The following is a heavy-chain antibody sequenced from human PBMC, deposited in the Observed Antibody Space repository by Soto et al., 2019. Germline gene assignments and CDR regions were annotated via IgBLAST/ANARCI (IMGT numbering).Heavy chain of an antibody. CDR1: SGPSRSHN. J-gene: IGHJ6*02. Sequence: QVQLQQSGPGLVKPSETLSLTCTVSSGPSRSHNWGWIRQPPGGGLEWIGYIYHTGDTSYNPSLCSSVTISAATSPTHISPPVRSGAAADTAVYYCLRPGSGGPHGLVDGWGQGTRVSVSS. CDR3: LRPGSGGPHGLVDG. D-gene: IGHD3-10*01. CDR2: IYHTGDT. V-gene: IGHV4-59*08.